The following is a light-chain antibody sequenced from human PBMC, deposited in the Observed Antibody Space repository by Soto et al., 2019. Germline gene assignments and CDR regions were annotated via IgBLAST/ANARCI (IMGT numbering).Light chain of an antibody. V-gene: IGKV3-11*01. CDR3: QQGSTWPWT. CDR1: QSVSSS. Sequence: EIVLTQSPATLSLSPGERATLSCRASQSVSSSLAWYQQKLGQAPRLLIYEASDRATGIPARFSGSGSGTDFTLSISSLEPEDFAVYYCQQGSTWPWTFGQGTKVEIK. CDR2: EAS. J-gene: IGKJ1*01.